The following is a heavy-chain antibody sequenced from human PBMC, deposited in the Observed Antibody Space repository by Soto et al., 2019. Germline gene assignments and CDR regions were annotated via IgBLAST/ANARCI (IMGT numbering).Heavy chain of an antibody. CDR1: GFTFSSYG. Sequence: GGSLRLSCAASGFTFSSYGMHWVRQAPGKGLEWVAVISYDGSNKYYADSVKGRFTISRDNSKNTLYLQMNSLRAEHTAVYYCAKDGGQDSSSSNYYYYYGMDVWGQGTTVTVSS. J-gene: IGHJ6*02. D-gene: IGHD6-6*01. CDR2: ISYDGSNK. CDR3: AKDGGQDSSSSNYYYYYGMDV. V-gene: IGHV3-30*18.